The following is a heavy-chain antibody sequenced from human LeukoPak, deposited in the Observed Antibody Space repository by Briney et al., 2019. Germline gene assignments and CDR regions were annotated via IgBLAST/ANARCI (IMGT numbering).Heavy chain of an antibody. CDR1: GFTFSTYA. CDR2: ISPNVGST. Sequence: GSLILSCAASGFTFSTYAMSWVRQAPGKGLEWVSTISPNVGSTYYADSVKGRFTISRDNSKNTLYLQMDSLRAEDTAVYYCACLPATIPFDSWGQGTLVTVSS. V-gene: IGHV3-23*01. CDR3: ACLPATIPFDS. J-gene: IGHJ4*02. D-gene: IGHD2-2*02.